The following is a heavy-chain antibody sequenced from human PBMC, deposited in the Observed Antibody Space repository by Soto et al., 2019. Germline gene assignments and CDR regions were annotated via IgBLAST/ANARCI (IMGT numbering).Heavy chain of an antibody. CDR1: GFTFSSSG. D-gene: IGHD6-19*01. V-gene: IGHV3-30*03. Sequence: QVQLVESRGGVVQPGRSLRLSCAASGFTFSSSGIHWVRQAPGKGLEWVAVISYDGGNKYYVDSVKGRFTISRDNSKNTLYLQMNSLRAEDTAVYYCATDFSGWYGSSEYGFWGQGTLVTVSS. J-gene: IGHJ4*02. CDR3: ATDFSGWYGSSEYGF. CDR2: ISYDGGNK.